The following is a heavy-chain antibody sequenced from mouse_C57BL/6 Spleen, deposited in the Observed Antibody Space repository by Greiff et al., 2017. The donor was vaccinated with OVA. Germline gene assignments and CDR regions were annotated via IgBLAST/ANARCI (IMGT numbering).Heavy chain of an antibody. CDR3: ARHGSSYFDY. CDR1: GYAFSSYW. D-gene: IGHD1-1*01. J-gene: IGHJ2*01. V-gene: IGHV1-80*01. CDR2: IYPGDGDT. Sequence: QVQLKESGAELVKPGASVKISCKASGYAFSSYWMNWVKQRPGKGLEWLGQIYPGDGDTNYNGKFKGKATLTADKSSSTAYMQLSSLTSEDSAVYCCARHGSSYFDYWGQGTTLTVSS.